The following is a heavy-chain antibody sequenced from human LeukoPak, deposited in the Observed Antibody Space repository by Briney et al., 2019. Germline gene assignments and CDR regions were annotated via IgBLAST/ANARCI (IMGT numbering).Heavy chain of an antibody. D-gene: IGHD4-23*01. V-gene: IGHV4-34*01. CDR1: GGSFSGYY. CDR2: INHSGST. Sequence: SETLSLTCAVYGGSFSGYYWSWIRQPPGKGLEWIGEINHSGSTNYNPSLKSRVTISVDTSKNQFSLKLSSVTAADTAVYYCARGDYGGNARGGYYYYYYYMDVWGKGTTVTISS. J-gene: IGHJ6*03. CDR3: ARGDYGGNARGGYYYYYYYMDV.